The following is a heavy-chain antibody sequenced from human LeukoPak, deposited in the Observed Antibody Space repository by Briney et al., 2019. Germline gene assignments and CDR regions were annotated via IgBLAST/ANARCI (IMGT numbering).Heavy chain of an antibody. CDR3: ARSRREATVVSLDY. J-gene: IGHJ4*02. D-gene: IGHD4-23*01. V-gene: IGHV4-31*03. CDR2: IYYSGST. CDR1: GGSISSGGYY. Sequence: SQTLSLTCTVSGGSISSGGYYWSWIRQHPGKGLEWIGYIYYSGSTYCNPSLKSRVTISVDTSKNQFSLKLSSVTAADTAVYYCARSRREATVVSLDYWGQGTLVTASS.